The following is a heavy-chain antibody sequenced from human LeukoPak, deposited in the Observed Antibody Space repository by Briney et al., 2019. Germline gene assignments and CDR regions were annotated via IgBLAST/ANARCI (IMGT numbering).Heavy chain of an antibody. CDR1: GYTFTSNW. CDR3: ARHVPYTSSWYFDY. V-gene: IGHV5-51*01. J-gene: IGHJ4*02. D-gene: IGHD6-13*01. CDR2: IYPGDSET. Sequence: GESLKISCKGSGYTFTSNWIGWVRQMPGKGLEWMGIIYPGDSETRYSPSFQGQVTISADKSISTAYLQWSSLKASDTAVYYCARHVPYTSSWYFDYWGQGTLVTVSS.